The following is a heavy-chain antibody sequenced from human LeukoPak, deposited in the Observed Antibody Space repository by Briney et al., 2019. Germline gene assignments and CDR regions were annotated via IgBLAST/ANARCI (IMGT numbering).Heavy chain of an antibody. V-gene: IGHV4-39*07. J-gene: IGHJ4*02. CDR2: INYSGTT. D-gene: IGHD1-26*01. CDR3: ARRPLVGTTPFDS. Sequence: SETLSLTCTVSGGSNSTNNYHWGWIRQPPGKGLEWIASINYSGTTYYNPSLQSRVTISVETSKKQFSLKLRFVNAADTAVYYCARRPLVGTTPFDSWGQGTLVTVSS. CDR1: GGSNSTNNYH.